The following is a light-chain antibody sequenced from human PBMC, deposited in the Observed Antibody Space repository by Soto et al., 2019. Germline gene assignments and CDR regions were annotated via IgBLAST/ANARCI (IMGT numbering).Light chain of an antibody. CDR2: DAS. V-gene: IGKV1-5*01. CDR3: QKYNSFWT. Sequence: IQMTQSPSTLSASVGDTVTITCRASQTISVSLAWYRQKPGKAPNLLIYDASTLQEGVPSRFSGSGSGTEFTLTVTRLQPDDFATYYCQKYNSFWTFGQGTKVEIK. CDR1: QTISVS. J-gene: IGKJ1*01.